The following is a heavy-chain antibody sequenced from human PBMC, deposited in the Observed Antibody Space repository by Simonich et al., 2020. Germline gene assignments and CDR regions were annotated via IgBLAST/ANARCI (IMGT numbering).Heavy chain of an antibody. D-gene: IGHD6-13*01. CDR1: GFTFDDYA. CDR2: ISWNSGSI. CDR3: AKDVAAAGTEYFQH. V-gene: IGHV3-9*01. J-gene: IGHJ1*01. Sequence: EVQLVESGGGLVQPGRSLRLSCAASGFTFDDYARHWVRQAPGKGLEWGPGISWNSGSIGYADSVKGRFTISRDNAKNSLYLQMNSLRAEDTALYYCAKDVAAAGTEYFQHWGQGTLVTVSS.